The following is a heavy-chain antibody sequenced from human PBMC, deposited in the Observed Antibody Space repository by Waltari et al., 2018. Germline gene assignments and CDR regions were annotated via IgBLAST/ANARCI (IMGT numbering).Heavy chain of an antibody. CDR3: ARRYYYGSGKAFDY. V-gene: IGHV4-59*01. D-gene: IGHD3-10*01. CDR1: GGSISSYY. J-gene: IGHJ4*02. Sequence: QVQLQESGPGLVKPSETLSLTCTVSGGSISSYYWSWIRQPPGKGLEWIGYIYYSGSTNYNPSLKSRVTISVDTSKNKFSLKLSSVTAADTAVYYCARRYYYGSGKAFDYWGQGTLVTVSS. CDR2: IYYSGST.